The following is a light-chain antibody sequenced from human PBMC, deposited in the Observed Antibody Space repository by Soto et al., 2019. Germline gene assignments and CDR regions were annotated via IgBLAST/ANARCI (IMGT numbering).Light chain of an antibody. CDR1: QGFSNY. CDR3: QKYNSAPPGFT. Sequence: DIQMPQSPSSLSASVGDRVTITCRASQGFSNYLAWYQQKPGKVPKLLIYAASTLQSGVPSRFSGSGSGTDFTLTISRLQPEDGATYYCQKYNSAPPGFTFGPGTKVDIK. J-gene: IGKJ3*01. V-gene: IGKV1-27*01. CDR2: AAS.